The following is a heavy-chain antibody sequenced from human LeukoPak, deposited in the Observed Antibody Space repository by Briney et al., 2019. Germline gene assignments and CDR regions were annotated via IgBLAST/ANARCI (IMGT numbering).Heavy chain of an antibody. V-gene: IGHV3-33*01. J-gene: IGHJ4*02. CDR2: IWYDENNK. CDR3: ARDSDTTGYSFDY. CDR1: GFSFSSYG. D-gene: IGHD3-22*01. Sequence: GGSLRLSCGASGFSFSSYGMHWVRQAPGKGLEWVAVIWYDENNKYYADSVKGRFTISRDNSKNTLYMQMNSLRAEDTAVYYCARDSDTTGYSFDYWGQGTLVTVSS.